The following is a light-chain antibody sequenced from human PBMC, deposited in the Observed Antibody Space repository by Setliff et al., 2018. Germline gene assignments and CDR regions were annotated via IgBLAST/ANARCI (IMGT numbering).Light chain of an antibody. CDR3: MSYTTIRTYV. CDR2: EVS. Sequence: QSALTQPRSVSGSPGQSVTISCTGTSSDVGGYNFVSWYQQHPGKAPQLIIFEVSRRPSGVPDRFSGSKSDNTASLTISGLQAEDEADYYCMSYTTIRTYVFGTGTKVTVL. V-gene: IGLV2-11*01. J-gene: IGLJ1*01. CDR1: SSDVGGYNF.